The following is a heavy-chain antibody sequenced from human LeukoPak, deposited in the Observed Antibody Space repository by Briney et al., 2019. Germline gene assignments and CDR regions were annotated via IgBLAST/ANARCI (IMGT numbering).Heavy chain of an antibody. J-gene: IGHJ4*02. Sequence: ASVKVSCKASGYTFTNYGISWVRQAPGQGLEWMGWISGYNGHTNYAQKFQGRVTMTTDTSATTVYMELGSLRSDDTAVYYCARAGHRKYYYDNAYDYWGQGTLVTVSS. CDR2: ISGYNGHT. CDR3: ARAGHRKYYYDNAYDY. CDR1: GYTFTNYG. D-gene: IGHD3-22*01. V-gene: IGHV1-18*01.